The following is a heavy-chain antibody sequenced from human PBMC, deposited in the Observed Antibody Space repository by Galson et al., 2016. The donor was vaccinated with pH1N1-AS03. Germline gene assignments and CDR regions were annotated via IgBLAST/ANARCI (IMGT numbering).Heavy chain of an antibody. D-gene: IGHD5-24*01. CDR3: AKDRVYNDAQWVFDC. V-gene: IGHV3-23*01. J-gene: IGHJ4*02. CDR1: GFRLTSIA. Sequence: LRLSCAASGFRLTSIAMRWVRQAPGKGLEWVSGVVTNGDTYFADSVKGRFSISRDDSKNTMYLQMDSLGVEDTAIYYCAKDRVYNDAQWVFDCWGQGNPVTFSS. CDR2: VVTNGDT.